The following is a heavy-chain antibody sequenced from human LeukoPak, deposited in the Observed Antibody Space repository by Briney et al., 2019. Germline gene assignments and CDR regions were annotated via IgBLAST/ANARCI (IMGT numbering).Heavy chain of an antibody. CDR3: AKGESGLTYYYDSSGLTDY. V-gene: IGHV1-46*01. CDR2: INPSGGST. J-gene: IGHJ4*02. D-gene: IGHD3-22*01. Sequence: ASVKASCKASGYTFTSYYMHWVRQAPGQGLEWMGIINPSGGSTSYAQKFQGRVTMTRDTSTSTVYMELSSLRSEDTAVYYCAKGESGLTYYYDSSGLTDYWGQGTLVTVSS. CDR1: GYTFTSYY.